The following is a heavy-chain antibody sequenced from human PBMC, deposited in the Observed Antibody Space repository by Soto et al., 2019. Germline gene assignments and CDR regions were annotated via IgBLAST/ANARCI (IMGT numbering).Heavy chain of an antibody. CDR3: ARGRSNRGGYSPVFAS. CDR1: GFTFSSYA. D-gene: IGHD2-15*01. CDR2: ISGNGGNT. J-gene: IGHJ4*02. V-gene: IGHV3-64*01. Sequence: EVQLVESGGGLVQPGGSLRLSCAASGFTFSSYAMHWVRQAPGKGLEFVSAISGNGGNTHYANSVRGRFTISRANSKSTLYLQMGGLRADDMAVYYCARGRSNRGGYSPVFASWGQGTLVTVSS.